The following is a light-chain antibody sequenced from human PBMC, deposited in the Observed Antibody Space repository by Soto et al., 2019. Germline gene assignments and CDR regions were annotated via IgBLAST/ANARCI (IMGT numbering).Light chain of an antibody. V-gene: IGLV2-14*03. J-gene: IGLJ2*01. CDR3: SSYTHNTTL. Sequence: QSALTQPASVSGSPGQSITISCSATSSDVADYNFVSWYQHHPDTAPKLLIYDVNNRPFGVSSRFSASKSRNTASLTISGLQAEDEADYYCSSYTHNTTLFGGGTKLTVL. CDR1: SSDVADYNF. CDR2: DVN.